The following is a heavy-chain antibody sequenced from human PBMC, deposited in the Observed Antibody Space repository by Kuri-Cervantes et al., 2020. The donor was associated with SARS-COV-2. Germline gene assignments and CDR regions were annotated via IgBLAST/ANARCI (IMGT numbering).Heavy chain of an antibody. CDR1: GFTFGSYV. J-gene: IGHJ4*02. V-gene: IGHV3-23*01. CDR3: ARAYCGGDCESDY. CDR2: ISVSGGST. D-gene: IGHD2-21*02. Sequence: GGSLRLSCAASGFTFGSYVMNWVRQAPGKGLEWVSTISVSGGSTYYADSVKGRFTISRDSSENTLYLQMNSLRAEDTAVYYCARAYCGGDCESDYWGQGTLVTVSS.